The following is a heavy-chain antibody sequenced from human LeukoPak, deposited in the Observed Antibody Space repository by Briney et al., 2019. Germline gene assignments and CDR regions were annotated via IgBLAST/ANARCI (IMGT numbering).Heavy chain of an antibody. D-gene: IGHD3-3*02. CDR2: MNPNSGNT. J-gene: IGHJ5*02. CDR1: GYTFTSYD. Sequence: ASVKVSCKASGYTFTSYDINWVRQAPGQGREWMGWMNPNSGNTGYAQKFQGRVIMTRNTSISTAYLELSSLRSEDTAIYYCARSQTIAFRLIRSRGFDPWGQGTLVTGSS. V-gene: IGHV1-8*01. CDR3: ARSQTIAFRLIRSRGFDP.